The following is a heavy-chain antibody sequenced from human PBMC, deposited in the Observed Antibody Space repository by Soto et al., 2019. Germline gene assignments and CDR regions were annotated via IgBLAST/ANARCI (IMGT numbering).Heavy chain of an antibody. J-gene: IGHJ4*02. CDR3: AKKVNSGSGSQYFDY. CDR2: ISSSSSYI. CDR1: GFTFSIYS. D-gene: IGHD3-10*01. V-gene: IGHV3-21*04. Sequence: GGSLRLSCAASGFTFSIYSMNWVRQAPGKGLEWVSSISSSSSYIYYANSVKGRFTISRDNSKNTLFLQMNSLRAEDTAIYYCAKKVNSGSGSQYFDYWGQGTLVTVSS.